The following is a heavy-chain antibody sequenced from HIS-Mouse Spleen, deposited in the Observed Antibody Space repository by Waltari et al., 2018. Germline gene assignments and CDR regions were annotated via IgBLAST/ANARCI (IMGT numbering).Heavy chain of an antibody. CDR2: LYYSGST. J-gene: IGHJ2*01. Sequence: QLQLQESGPGLVKPSETLSLTCTVSGGSISSRSSFWGWIRQPPGKGLEWIGSLYYSGSTYYNPSLKSRVTISVDTSKNQFSLKLSSVTAADTAVYYCAREIPYSSSWYDWYFDLWGRGTLVTVSS. V-gene: IGHV4-39*07. CDR1: GGSISSRSSF. CDR3: AREIPYSSSWYDWYFDL. D-gene: IGHD6-13*01.